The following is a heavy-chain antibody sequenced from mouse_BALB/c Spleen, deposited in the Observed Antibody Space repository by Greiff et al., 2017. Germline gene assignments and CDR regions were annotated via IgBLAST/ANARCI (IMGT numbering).Heavy chain of an antibody. D-gene: IGHD1-2*01. CDR2: ISSGSSTI. V-gene: IGHV5-17*02. Sequence: EVQRVESGGGLVQPGGSRKLSCAASGFTFSSFGMHWVRQAPEKGLEWVAYISSGSSTIYYADTVKGRFTISRDNPKNTLFLQMTSLRSEDTAMYYCARGGATARGFYAMDYWGQGTSVTVSS. J-gene: IGHJ4*01. CDR3: ARGGATARGFYAMDY. CDR1: GFTFSSFG.